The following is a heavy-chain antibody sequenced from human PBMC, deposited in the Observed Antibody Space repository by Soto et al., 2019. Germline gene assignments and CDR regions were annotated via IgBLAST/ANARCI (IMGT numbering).Heavy chain of an antibody. CDR2: ISSSSSTI. CDR1: GFTFSSYS. D-gene: IGHD3-10*01. CDR3: ARSREVLLWFGELLFPGNFDY. V-gene: IGHV3-48*02. Sequence: EVQLVESGGGLVQPGGSLRLSCAASGFTFSSYSMNWVRQAPGKGLELVSYISSSSSTIYYSDSVKGRFTNSRDNAKNSLYLQMNSLRDEDTAVYYCARSREVLLWFGELLFPGNFDYWGQGTLVTVSS. J-gene: IGHJ4*02.